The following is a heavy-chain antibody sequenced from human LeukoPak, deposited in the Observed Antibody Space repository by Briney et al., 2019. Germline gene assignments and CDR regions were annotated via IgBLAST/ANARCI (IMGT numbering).Heavy chain of an antibody. J-gene: IGHJ6*03. V-gene: IGHV1-46*01. CDR2: INPSGGRT. CDR3: ARNHVTMVRGVNYYMDV. CDR1: GYTFTGYY. D-gene: IGHD3-10*01. Sequence: ASVKVSCKASGYTFTGYYMHWVRQAPGQGLEYMGIINPSGGRTIYAQNFQGRVTMTRDTSTSTVYMELSSLRSEDTAVYYCARNHVTMVRGVNYYMDVWGKGTTVTISS.